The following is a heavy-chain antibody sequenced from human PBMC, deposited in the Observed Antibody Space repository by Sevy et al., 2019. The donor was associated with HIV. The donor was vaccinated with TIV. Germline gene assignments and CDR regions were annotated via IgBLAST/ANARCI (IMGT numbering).Heavy chain of an antibody. CDR3: ARAGTWADYGDYVSDY. CDR1: GFTFSSYS. V-gene: IGHV3-21*01. D-gene: IGHD4-17*01. CDR2: ISSSSSYI. J-gene: IGHJ4*02. Sequence: GGSLRLSCAASGFTFSSYSMNWVRQAPGKGLEWVSSISSSSSYIYYANSVKGRFTISRENAKNSLYLQMNSLRAEDTAVSYCARAGTWADYGDYVSDYWGQGTLVTVSS.